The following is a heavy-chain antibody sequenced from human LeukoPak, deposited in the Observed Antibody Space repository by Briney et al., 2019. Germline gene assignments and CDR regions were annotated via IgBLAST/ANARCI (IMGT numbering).Heavy chain of an antibody. V-gene: IGHV1-8*01. CDR3: ARGYSYGRNWVEY. CDR1: ENTFISYD. J-gene: IGHJ4*02. Sequence: ASVKVSCKASENTFISYDINWVRQATGQGLEWMGWMNPNSGNTGYAQKFQGRVTMTRNTSISTAYMELSSLRSEDTAVYYCARGYSYGRNWVEYWGQGTLVTVSS. D-gene: IGHD5-18*01. CDR2: MNPNSGNT.